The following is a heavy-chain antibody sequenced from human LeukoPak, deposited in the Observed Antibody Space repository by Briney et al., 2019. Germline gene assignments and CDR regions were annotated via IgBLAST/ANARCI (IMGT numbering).Heavy chain of an antibody. CDR2: IYSGGST. V-gene: IGHV3-53*01. Sequence: QPGGSLRLSCAASGFTVSSNYMTWVRQAPGKGLEWVSIIYSGGSTYYADSVKGRFTISRDNSKNTLYLQMNSLRAEDTAVYYCATLYYYGSGRKGTDYWGQGTLVTVSS. D-gene: IGHD3-10*01. J-gene: IGHJ4*02. CDR3: ATLYYYGSGRKGTDY. CDR1: GFTVSSNY.